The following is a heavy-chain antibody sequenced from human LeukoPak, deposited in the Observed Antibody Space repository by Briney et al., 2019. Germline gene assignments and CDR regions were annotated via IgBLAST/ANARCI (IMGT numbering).Heavy chain of an antibody. D-gene: IGHD1-26*01. V-gene: IGHV1-2*06. J-gene: IGHJ4*02. CDR2: INPNSGGT. CDR1: GYTFTGYY. Sequence: ASVKVSCKASGYTFTGYYMHWVRQAPGQGLVWMGRINPNSGGTNYAQKFQGRVTMTRDTSISTAYMELSRLRSDDTAVYYRARAPVGGSYNPFDYWGQGTLVTVSP. CDR3: ARAPVGGSYNPFDY.